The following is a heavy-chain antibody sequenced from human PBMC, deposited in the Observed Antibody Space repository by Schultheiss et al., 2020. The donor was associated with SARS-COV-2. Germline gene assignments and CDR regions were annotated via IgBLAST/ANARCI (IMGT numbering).Heavy chain of an antibody. CDR2: IYYSGST. D-gene: IGHD4-11*01. CDR1: GGSFSGYY. CDR3: GRVTTVRGWFDP. V-gene: IGHV4-34*01. J-gene: IGHJ5*02. Sequence: SETLSLTCAVYGGSFSGYYWSWIRQPPGKGLEWIGSIYYSGSTYYNPSLKSRVTISVDTSKNQFSLKLSSVTAADTAVYFCGRVTTVRGWFDPWGQGTLVTVSS.